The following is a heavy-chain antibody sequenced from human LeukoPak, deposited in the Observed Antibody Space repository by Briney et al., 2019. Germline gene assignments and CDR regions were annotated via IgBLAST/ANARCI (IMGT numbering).Heavy chain of an antibody. J-gene: IGHJ5*02. V-gene: IGHV4-59*12. Sequence: SETLSLTCTVSGGSISSYYWSWIRQPPGKGLEWIGYIYYSGSTNYNPSLKSRVTISVDTSKNQFSLKLSSVTAADTAVYYCARDDSSITMVRGVIMGPNWFDPWGQGTLVTVSS. CDR3: ARDDSSITMVRGVIMGPNWFDP. CDR2: IYYSGST. CDR1: GGSISSYY. D-gene: IGHD3-10*01.